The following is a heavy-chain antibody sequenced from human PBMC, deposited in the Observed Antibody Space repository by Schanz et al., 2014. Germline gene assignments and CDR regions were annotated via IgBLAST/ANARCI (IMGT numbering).Heavy chain of an antibody. J-gene: IGHJ4*02. CDR3: AKSKSQLPLFDY. Sequence: VQLVESGGDLVQPGGSQRLSCAASGFIVSSYAMHWVRQAPGKGLEWVAVMSYDGSNKYYADSVKGRFTISRDTPKNTLYLQMNSLRADDTAVYYCAKSKSQLPLFDYWGQGTLVAVSS. CDR1: GFIVSSYA. D-gene: IGHD2-21*01. V-gene: IGHV3-30-3*02. CDR2: MSYDGSNK.